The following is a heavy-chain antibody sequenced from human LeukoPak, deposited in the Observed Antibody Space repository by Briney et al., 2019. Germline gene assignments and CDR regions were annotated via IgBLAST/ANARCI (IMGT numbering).Heavy chain of an antibody. CDR3: ARGLFGEFDY. Sequence: SETLSLTCAVYGGSFSGYYWSWIRQPPGKGLEWIGEINRSGSTNYNPSLKSRVTISVDTSKNQFSLKLTSVTAADTAVYYCARGLFGEFDYWGQGTLVTVSS. J-gene: IGHJ4*02. D-gene: IGHD3-10*01. CDR2: INRSGST. CDR1: GGSFSGYY. V-gene: IGHV4-34*01.